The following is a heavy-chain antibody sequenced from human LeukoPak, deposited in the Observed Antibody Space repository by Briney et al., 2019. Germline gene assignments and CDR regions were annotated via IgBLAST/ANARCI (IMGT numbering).Heavy chain of an antibody. J-gene: IGHJ5*02. Sequence: SETLSLTCTVSGGPIGSFYWTWIRQPPGKGLEWIGSIYYSGSTYYNPSLKSRVTISVDTSKNQFSLKLSSVTAADTAVYYGARHSGWFDPWGQGTLVTVSS. CDR3: ARHSGWFDP. CDR2: IYYSGST. CDR1: GGPIGSFY. V-gene: IGHV4-39*01.